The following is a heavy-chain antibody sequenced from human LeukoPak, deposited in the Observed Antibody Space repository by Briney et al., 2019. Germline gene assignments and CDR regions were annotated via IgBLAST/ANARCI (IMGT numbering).Heavy chain of an antibody. CDR3: ARVDADYYYYMEV. J-gene: IGHJ6*03. Sequence: SETLSLTCTVSGGSISSSSYYWGWIRQPPGRALEWIGTIYYNGATRYNPSLKSRVTISVDRSKNQFSLKLSSVTAADTAVYYCARVDADYYYYMEVWGKGTTVTVSS. CDR2: IYYNGAT. CDR1: GGSISSSSYY. V-gene: IGHV4-39*07. D-gene: IGHD6-25*01.